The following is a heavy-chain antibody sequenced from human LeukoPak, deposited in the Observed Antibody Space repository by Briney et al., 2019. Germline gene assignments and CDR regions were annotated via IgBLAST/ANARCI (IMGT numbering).Heavy chain of an antibody. CDR3: ARDYARYCSGGSCPGGRTYWYFDL. CDR1: GGSISDSTYY. CDR2: IYYSGST. J-gene: IGHJ2*01. V-gene: IGHV4-39*07. D-gene: IGHD2-15*01. Sequence: SETLSLTCTVSGGSISDSTYYWGWIRQPPGKGLEWIGTIYYSGSTYYNPSLRSRVTISVDTSKDQFSLKLSSVTAADTAVYYCARDYARYCSGGSCPGGRTYWYFDLWGRGTLVTVSS.